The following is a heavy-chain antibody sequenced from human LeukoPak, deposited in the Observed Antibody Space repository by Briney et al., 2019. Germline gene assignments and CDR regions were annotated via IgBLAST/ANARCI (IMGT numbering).Heavy chain of an antibody. CDR1: GASISGYF. CDR3: AREPTSGREPTSGRPLDY. J-gene: IGHJ4*02. CDR2: IYSSGTN. Sequence: SEALSLTCTVSGASISGYFWSWVRQPAGKGLEWIGRIYSSGTNNYNPSLKSRVTLSLDTSKNHFSLNLTSVTAADTAVYYCAREPTSGREPTSGRPLDYWGQGTLVTVSS. V-gene: IGHV4-4*07. D-gene: IGHD5-12*01.